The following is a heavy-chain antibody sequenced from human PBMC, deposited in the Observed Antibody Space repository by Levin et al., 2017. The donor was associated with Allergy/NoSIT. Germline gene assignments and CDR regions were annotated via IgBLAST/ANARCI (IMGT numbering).Heavy chain of an antibody. D-gene: IGHD3-16*02. CDR2: ISHEGSKI. CDR1: GLSFSIYA. Sequence: GGSLRLSCAVSGLSFSIYAMHWVRQAPGKGLEWVAVISHEGSKIFYADSVKGRFTISRDNAKNMLFLQMSSLTAEDTGVYYCVRALGANYGYLWGSYRYVGHGLDVWGQGTTVTVSS. CDR3: VRALGANYGYLWGSYRYVGHGLDV. V-gene: IGHV3-30*04. J-gene: IGHJ6*02.